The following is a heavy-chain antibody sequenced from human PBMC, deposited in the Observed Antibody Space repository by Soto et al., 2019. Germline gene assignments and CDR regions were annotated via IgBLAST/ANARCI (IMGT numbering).Heavy chain of an antibody. CDR3: AGRGTGAAAPPDY. V-gene: IGHV4-31*03. D-gene: IGHD6-13*01. CDR1: GGSISSGGYY. Sequence: QVQLQESGPGLVKPSQTLSLTRPVSGGSISSGGYYWSRIRQHPAKGLEWIGYFYYSGSTYYNPSLTSRVTISLHTSKHQFSLNLTSVVVADAAVNYRAGRGTGAAAPPDYWGQGTLVTVSS. J-gene: IGHJ4*02. CDR2: FYYSGST.